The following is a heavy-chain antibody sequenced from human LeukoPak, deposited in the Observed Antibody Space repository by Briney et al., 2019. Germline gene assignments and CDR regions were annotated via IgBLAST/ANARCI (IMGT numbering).Heavy chain of an antibody. Sequence: SETLSLTCTVSAYSISSGYYWSWIRQPPGKGLEWIGSIYHSGSTYYNPSLKSRVTISADTSKNQFSLKLSSVTAADTAVYYCARGHNDFDYWGQGTLVTVSS. CDR2: IYHSGST. J-gene: IGHJ4*02. CDR3: ARGHNDFDY. CDR1: AYSISSGYY. V-gene: IGHV4-38-2*02. D-gene: IGHD1-1*01.